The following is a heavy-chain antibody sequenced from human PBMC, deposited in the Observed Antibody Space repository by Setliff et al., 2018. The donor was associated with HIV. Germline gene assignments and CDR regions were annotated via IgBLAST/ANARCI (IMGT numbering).Heavy chain of an antibody. CDR3: ARGGREQWLVA. Sequence: GASVKVSCKASGGTFSSYAISWVRQAPGQGLEWMGRIIPIFGTANYAQKFQGRVTITADESTTTAYKELSSLRSEDTAVYYCARGGREQWLVAWGQGTLVTVSS. CDR1: GGTFSSYA. V-gene: IGHV1-69*13. CDR2: IIPIFGTA. D-gene: IGHD6-19*01. J-gene: IGHJ5*02.